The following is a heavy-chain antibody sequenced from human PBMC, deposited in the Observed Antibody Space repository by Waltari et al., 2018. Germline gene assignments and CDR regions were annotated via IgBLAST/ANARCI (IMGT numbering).Heavy chain of an antibody. Sequence: QLQLQESGPGLVKPSETLSLTCTVSGGSISSSSYYWGWIRQPPGKGLEWIGSIYYSGSTYYNPSLNSRVTISVDTSKNQFSLKLSSVTAADTAVYYCARHGPYSSSWTLGAFDSWGQGTMVTVSS. CDR1: GGSISSSSYY. J-gene: IGHJ3*02. CDR3: ARHGPYSSSWTLGAFDS. CDR2: IYYSGST. D-gene: IGHD6-13*01. V-gene: IGHV4-39*01.